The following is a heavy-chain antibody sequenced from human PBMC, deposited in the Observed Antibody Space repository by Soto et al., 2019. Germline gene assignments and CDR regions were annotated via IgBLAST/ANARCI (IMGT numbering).Heavy chain of an antibody. V-gene: IGHV3-23*01. D-gene: IGHD3-16*01. CDR1: GFPFSSYA. CDR2: ISGSGGST. J-gene: IGHJ6*02. Sequence: QPGGSLRLSCAASGFPFSSYAMSWVRQAPGKGLEWVSAISGSGGSTYYADSVKGRFTISRDNSKNTLYLQMNSLRAEDTAVYYCARMGVEEDLLNYYYYGMDVWGQGTTVTVSS. CDR3: ARMGVEEDLLNYYYYGMDV.